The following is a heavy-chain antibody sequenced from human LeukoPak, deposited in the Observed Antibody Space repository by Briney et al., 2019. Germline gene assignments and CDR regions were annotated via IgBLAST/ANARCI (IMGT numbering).Heavy chain of an antibody. CDR1: GGSFSGYY. CDR3: ARGGIRIWFGESLAWFDP. V-gene: IGHV4-34*01. Sequence: SETLSLTCAVSGGSFSGYYWSWIRQPPGKGLEWIGEINHSGSTNYNPSLKSRVTISVDTSKNQFSLKLSSVTAADTAVYYCARGGIRIWFGESLAWFDPWGQGTLVTVSS. D-gene: IGHD3-10*01. CDR2: INHSGST. J-gene: IGHJ5*02.